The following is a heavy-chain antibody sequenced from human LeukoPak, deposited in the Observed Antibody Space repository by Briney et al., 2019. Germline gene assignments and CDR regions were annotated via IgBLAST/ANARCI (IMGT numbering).Heavy chain of an antibody. Sequence: GGSLRLSCAASGFTFSSYAMLWVRQAPGKGLEWVAVISYDGSNKYYADSVKGRFTISRDNSKNTLYLQMNSLRAEDTAVYYCARGTYYYDSSGYYFDYWGQGTLVTVSS. CDR3: ARGTYYYDSSGYYFDY. CDR2: ISYDGSNK. D-gene: IGHD3-22*01. J-gene: IGHJ4*02. CDR1: GFTFSSYA. V-gene: IGHV3-30*04.